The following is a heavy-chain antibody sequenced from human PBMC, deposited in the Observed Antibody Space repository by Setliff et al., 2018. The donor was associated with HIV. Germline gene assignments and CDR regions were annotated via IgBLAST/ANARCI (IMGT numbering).Heavy chain of an antibody. CDR3: ARTQYRTTWPGNY. J-gene: IGHJ4*02. CDR2: ISVYTEYT. V-gene: IGHV1-18*04. Sequence: ASVKVSCKNSGFIFNNFGIPWVRQAPGQGLEWMAWISVYTEYTYYAPKFLGRVTMSTDTSTSTVDMELRGLGADDTAVYHFARTQYRTTWPGNYWGQGTLVTVSS. D-gene: IGHD1-7*01. CDR1: GFIFNNFG.